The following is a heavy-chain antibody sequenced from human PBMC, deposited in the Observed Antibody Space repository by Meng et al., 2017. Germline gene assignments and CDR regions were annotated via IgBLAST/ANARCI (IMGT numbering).Heavy chain of an antibody. Sequence: QGALPESGPGLVRPSDTLSPTCTVSGDSVTVGSHYWSWIRQPPGKGLEWIGYIDYGGSTSYNPSLRSRVTISVDTSNNQFSLKLSSVTAADTAVFYCARTRGDYYFDYWGQGTLVTVSS. D-gene: IGHD3-16*01. CDR1: GDSVTVGSHY. CDR2: IDYGGST. V-gene: IGHV4-61*01. CDR3: ARTRGDYYFDY. J-gene: IGHJ4*02.